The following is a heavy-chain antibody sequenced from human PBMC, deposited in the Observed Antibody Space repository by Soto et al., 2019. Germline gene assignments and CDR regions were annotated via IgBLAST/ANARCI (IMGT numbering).Heavy chain of an antibody. CDR1: GYTFTDYY. Sequence: ASVKVSCKASGYTFTDYYMHWVRQAPGQGFEWVGGINPESGNPKYVPKFQGRVTVTRDTSTSTAYMELNRLTSDDTAVYYCASEDCRNTNCLKGFDYWGQGTQVTVSS. CDR3: ASEDCRNTNCLKGFDY. J-gene: IGHJ4*02. CDR2: INPESGNP. D-gene: IGHD2-15*01. V-gene: IGHV1-2*02.